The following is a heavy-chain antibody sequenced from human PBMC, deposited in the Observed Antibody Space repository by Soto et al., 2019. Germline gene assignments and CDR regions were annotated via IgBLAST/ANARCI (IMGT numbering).Heavy chain of an antibody. CDR2: ISSSSSTI. CDR3: AGGRTYYYYGMDV. CDR1: GFTFSSYS. J-gene: IGHJ6*02. V-gene: IGHV3-48*02. Sequence: EVQLVESGGGLVQPGGSLRLSCAASGFTFSSYSMNWVRQAPGKGLEWVSYISSSSSTIYYADSVKGRFTISRDNAKNSLYLQMNSLRDEDTAVYYGAGGRTYYYYGMDVWGQGTTVTVSS. D-gene: IGHD3-10*01.